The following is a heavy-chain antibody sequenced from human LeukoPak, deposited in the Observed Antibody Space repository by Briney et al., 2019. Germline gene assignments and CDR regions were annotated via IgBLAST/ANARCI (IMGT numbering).Heavy chain of an antibody. CDR2: IIPIFGTA. CDR1: GGTFSSYA. J-gene: IGHJ4*02. V-gene: IGHV1-69*06. D-gene: IGHD6-19*01. CDR3: ARDFGDSSGWYEFAY. Sequence: SVKVSCKASGGTFSSYAISWVRQAPGQGLEWRGRIIPIFGTANYAQKFQGRVTITADKSTSTAYIELSSLRSEDTAVYYCARDFGDSSGWYEFAYWGQGTLVTVSS.